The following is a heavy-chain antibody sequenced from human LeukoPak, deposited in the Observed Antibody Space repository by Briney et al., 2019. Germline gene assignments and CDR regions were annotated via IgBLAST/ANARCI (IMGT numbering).Heavy chain of an antibody. V-gene: IGHV1-2*02. D-gene: IGHD5-12*01. CDR2: INPNSGGT. CDR1: GYTFTGYY. Sequence: ASVKVSCKASGYTFTGYYMHWVRQAPGQGLGWMGWINPNSGGTNYAQKFQGRVTMTRDTSISTAYMELSRLRSDDTAVYYCAIIGGLGYSGYDPDYWGQGTLVTVSS. J-gene: IGHJ4*02. CDR3: AIIGGLGYSGYDPDY.